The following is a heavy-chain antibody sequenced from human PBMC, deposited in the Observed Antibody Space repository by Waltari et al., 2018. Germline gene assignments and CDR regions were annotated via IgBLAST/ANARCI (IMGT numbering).Heavy chain of an antibody. J-gene: IGHJ4*02. CDR3: VRDDDYDFWSGFSFDH. D-gene: IGHD3-3*01. Sequence: QVHLVESGGGVVQPGTSLRLSCAASGFTFGRYAMHWVRQAPGKGLEWVALLSYDASDKYYADSVKGRFTISRDNSQKILYLQMNSLRAEDTAVYFCVRDDDYDFWSGFSFDHWGQGTLVTVSS. CDR2: LSYDASDK. CDR1: GFTFGRYA. V-gene: IGHV3-30-3*01.